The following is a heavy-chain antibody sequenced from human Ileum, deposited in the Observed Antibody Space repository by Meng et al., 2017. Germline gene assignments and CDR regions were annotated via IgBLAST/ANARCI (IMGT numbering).Heavy chain of an antibody. Sequence: QVELLGAGPGLWRPSETLSLSCTVSGASVNFGLYFWSWIRQSPGKTLEWIGHTYYTGLTNYNPSLKSRVAISLDASKNQFSLKLNSVSAADSAVYFCARTYNTPFFDSWGQGTLVTVSS. CDR2: TYYTGLT. CDR1: GASVNFGLYF. V-gene: IGHV4-61*01. J-gene: IGHJ4*02. CDR3: ARTYNTPFFDS. D-gene: IGHD1-14*01.